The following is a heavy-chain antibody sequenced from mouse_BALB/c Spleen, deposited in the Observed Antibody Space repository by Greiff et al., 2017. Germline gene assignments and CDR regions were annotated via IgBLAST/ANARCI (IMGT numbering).Heavy chain of an antibody. J-gene: IGHJ4*01. CDR2: INPNNGGT. Sequence: VQLQQSGPELVKPGASVKIPCKASGYTFTDYNMDWVKQSHGKSLEWIGDINPNNGGTIYNQKFKGKATLTVDKSSSTAYMELRSLTSEDTAVYYCARHDYDGTYYAMDYWGQGTSVTVSS. V-gene: IGHV1-18*01. D-gene: IGHD2-4*01. CDR1: GYTFTDYN. CDR3: ARHDYDGTYYAMDY.